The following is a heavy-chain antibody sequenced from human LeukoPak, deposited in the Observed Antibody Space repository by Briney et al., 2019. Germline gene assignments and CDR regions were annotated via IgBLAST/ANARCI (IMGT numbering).Heavy chain of an antibody. J-gene: IGHJ5*02. CDR1: GFTFSSYA. CDR2: IGGSGAIT. V-gene: IGHV3-23*01. CDR3: AKDQFDP. Sequence: LTGGPLRLSCAASGFTFSSYAMTWVRQAPGKGLEWVSSIGGSGAITYYADSVKGRFTISRDNSKNTLYLHMNSLRAEDTAVYYCAKDQFDPWGQGTLVTVSS.